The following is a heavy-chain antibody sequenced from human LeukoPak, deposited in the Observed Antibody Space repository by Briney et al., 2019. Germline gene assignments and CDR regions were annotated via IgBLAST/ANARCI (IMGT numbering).Heavy chain of an antibody. D-gene: IGHD6-13*01. J-gene: IGHJ3*02. CDR1: GFTFSSNV. CDR3: VKVTGYISKWYKAALAI. Sequence: AGGSLTLSCSASGFTFSSNVMHWARQAPGKGLEYVSAISSNGGSTYYADSVKGRFTISRDNSKNTLYLQMSSLRAEDTAVYYCVKVTGYISKWYKAALAIWGQGTMVTVSS. CDR2: ISSNGGST. V-gene: IGHV3-64D*06.